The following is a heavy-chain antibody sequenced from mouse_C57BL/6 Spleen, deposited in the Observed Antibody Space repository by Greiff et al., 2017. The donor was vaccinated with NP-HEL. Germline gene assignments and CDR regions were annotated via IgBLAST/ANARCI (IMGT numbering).Heavy chain of an antibody. V-gene: IGHV5-17*01. CDR2: ISSGSSTI. Sequence: EVQRVESGGGLVKPGGSLKLSCAASGFTFSDYGMHWVRQAPEKGLEWVAYISSGSSTIYSADSVKGRFTISRDNAKNTLFLQMTSLRSEDTAMYYCARKNYGSSYEGWFAYWGQGTLVTVSA. CDR3: ARKNYGSSYEGWFAY. CDR1: GFTFSDYG. J-gene: IGHJ3*01. D-gene: IGHD1-1*01.